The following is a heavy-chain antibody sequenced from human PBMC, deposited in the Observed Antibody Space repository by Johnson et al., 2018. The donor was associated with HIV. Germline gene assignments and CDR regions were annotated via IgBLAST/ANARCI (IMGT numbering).Heavy chain of an antibody. V-gene: IGHV3-30-3*01. Sequence: QVQLVESGGGVVRPGRSLRLSCAACEFTFSRFAMHWVRQAPGKGLEWVAVISYDGTNKYYADSVKGRFTISRDNSKNTLYLQMNSLRAEDTAVYYCAKEKNGYHWTFDIWGQGTMVTVSS. J-gene: IGHJ3*02. CDR1: EFTFSRFA. CDR2: ISYDGTNK. D-gene: IGHD5-24*01. CDR3: AKEKNGYHWTFDI.